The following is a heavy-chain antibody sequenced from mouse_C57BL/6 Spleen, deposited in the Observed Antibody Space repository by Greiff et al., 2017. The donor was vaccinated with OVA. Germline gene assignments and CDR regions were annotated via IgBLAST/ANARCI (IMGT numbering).Heavy chain of an antibody. CDR1: GYTFTSYW. CDR2: IHPSDSDT. V-gene: IGHV1-74*01. Sequence: QVQLQQPGAELVKPGASVKVSCKASGYTFTSYWMHWVKQRPGQGLEWIGRIHPSDSDTNYNQKFKGKATLTVYKSSSTAYMQLSSLTAEDSAVYYCASVGYDYYVWFAYWGQGTLVTVSA. J-gene: IGHJ3*01. CDR3: ASVGYDYYVWFAY. D-gene: IGHD1-1*01.